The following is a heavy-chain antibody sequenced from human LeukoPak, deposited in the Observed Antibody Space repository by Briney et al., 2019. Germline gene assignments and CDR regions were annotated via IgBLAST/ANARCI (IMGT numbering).Heavy chain of an antibody. V-gene: IGHV4-59*01. J-gene: IGHJ4*02. Sequence: SETLSLTCTVSGGXISSYYWSWIRQPPGKGLEWIGYIYYSGSTRSTDYNPSLKSRVTISLDTSKNQFSLKLISVTAADTAVYYCASVPLYWGQGTLVTVSS. CDR3: ASVPLY. CDR1: GGXISSYY. CDR2: IYYSGSTRST. D-gene: IGHD6-6*01.